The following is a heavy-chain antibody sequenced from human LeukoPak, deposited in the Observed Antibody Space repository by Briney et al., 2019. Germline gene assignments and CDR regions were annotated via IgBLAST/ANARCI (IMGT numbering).Heavy chain of an antibody. CDR2: ISSSSSYI. Sequence: GGSLRLSCAASGFTFSSYNMNWVRQAPGKGLEWVSSISSSSSYIYYADSVKGRFTISRDNAKNSLYLQMNSLRAEDTAVYYCARGQRERDGYNLPDYWGQGTLVTVSS. D-gene: IGHD5-24*01. J-gene: IGHJ4*02. CDR3: ARGQRERDGYNLPDY. V-gene: IGHV3-21*01. CDR1: GFTFSSYN.